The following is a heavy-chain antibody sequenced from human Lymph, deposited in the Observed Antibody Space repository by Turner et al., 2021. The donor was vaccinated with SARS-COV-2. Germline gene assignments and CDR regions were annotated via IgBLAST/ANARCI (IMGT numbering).Heavy chain of an antibody. V-gene: IGHV1-69*10. CDR2: IIPILGIA. CDR1: GGTFSTYV. CDR3: ARRHSGNYDAFDI. Sequence: QVQLVQSGAEVRKPGSSVKVSCKASGGTFSTYVISWVRQAPGQGLEWMGGIIPILGIANYAQKSQGRVTITAYKSTSTAYMELSSLRSDDTAVYHCARRHSGNYDAFDIWGQGTMVTVSS. J-gene: IGHJ3*02. D-gene: IGHD1-26*01.